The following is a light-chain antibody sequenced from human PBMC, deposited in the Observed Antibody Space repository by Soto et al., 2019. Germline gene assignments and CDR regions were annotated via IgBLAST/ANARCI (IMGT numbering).Light chain of an antibody. CDR2: EVS. CDR1: SSDVGSHNL. Sequence: QSVLTQPASVSGSPGQSITISCTGTSSDVGSHNLVSWYQQHPGQAPKLMIYEVSKRPLGVTARFSASKSGNTASRTISGLQAEDEADYYSCSYGGSRAVFGGGTQLTVL. V-gene: IGLV2-23*02. CDR3: CSYGGSRAV. J-gene: IGLJ7*01.